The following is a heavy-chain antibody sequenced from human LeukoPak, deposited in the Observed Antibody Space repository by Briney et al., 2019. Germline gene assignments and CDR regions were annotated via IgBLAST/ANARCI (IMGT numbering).Heavy chain of an antibody. CDR1: GFTFSNAW. CDR2: ISGSGGST. V-gene: IGHV3-23*01. CDR3: AKDVGPLQGALD. Sequence: PGGSLRLSCAASGFTFSNAWMSWVRPAPGKGLEGVPAISGSGGSTYYADSVKGRFTISRDNSKNTLYLQMNSLRAEDTAVYYCAKDVGPLQGALDWGQGNLVTVSS. D-gene: IGHD2-15*01. J-gene: IGHJ4*02.